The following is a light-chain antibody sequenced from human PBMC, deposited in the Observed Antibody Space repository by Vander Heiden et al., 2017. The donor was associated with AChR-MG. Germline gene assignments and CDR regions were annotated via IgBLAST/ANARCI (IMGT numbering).Light chain of an antibody. CDR2: SNN. CDR3: AAWDDSLNGWV. CDR1: SSNIGSNT. V-gene: IGLV1-44*01. J-gene: IGLJ3*02. Sequence: QSALTQPPPASGTPGQRVTISCSGSSSNIGSNTVNWYQQLPGTAPKLLIYSNNQRPSGVPDRFSGSKSGTSASLAIGGLQSEDEADYYCAAWDDSLNGWVFGGGTKLTVL.